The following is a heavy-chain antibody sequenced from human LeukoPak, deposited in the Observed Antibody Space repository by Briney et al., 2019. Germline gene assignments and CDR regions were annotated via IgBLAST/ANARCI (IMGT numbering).Heavy chain of an antibody. J-gene: IGHJ4*02. CDR3: ATDGGNHNFDY. CDR1: GFTCTDYY. V-gene: IGHV1-2*06. D-gene: IGHD1-14*01. Sequence: ASVKVSCKASGFTCTDYYLHWVRQAPGQGLEWMGRIILNNGATNYAQKFQGRVTLTRDTSISTAYMELSRQTSDDTAVYYCATDGGNHNFDYWGQGTLVTVSS. CDR2: IILNNGAT.